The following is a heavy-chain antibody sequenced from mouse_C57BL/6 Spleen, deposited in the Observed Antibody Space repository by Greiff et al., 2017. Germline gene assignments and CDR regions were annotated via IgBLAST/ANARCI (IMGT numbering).Heavy chain of an antibody. D-gene: IGHD2-1*01. CDR3: ARGEIYYGNYFDY. V-gene: IGHV1-80*01. J-gene: IGHJ2*01. CDR2: IYPGDGDT. Sequence: VQLQESGAELVKPGASVKISCKASGYAFSSYWMNWVKQRPGKGLEWIGQIYPGDGDTNYNGKFKGKATLTADKSSSTAYMQLSSLTSEDSAVYFCARGEIYYGNYFDYWGQGTTLTVSS. CDR1: GYAFSSYW.